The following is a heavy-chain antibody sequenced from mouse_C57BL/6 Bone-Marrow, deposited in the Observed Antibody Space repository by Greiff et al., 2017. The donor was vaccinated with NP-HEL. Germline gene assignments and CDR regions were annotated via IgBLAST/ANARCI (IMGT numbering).Heavy chain of an antibody. CDR2: ISDGGSYT. CDR3: ARDQPLRSYAMDY. J-gene: IGHJ4*01. D-gene: IGHD1-1*01. Sequence: EVQVVESGGGLVKPGGSLKLSCAASGFTFSSYAMSWVRQTPEKRLEWVATISDGGSYTYYPDNVKGRFTISRDNAKNNLYLQMSHLKSEDTAMYYCARDQPLRSYAMDYWGQGTSVTVSS. CDR1: GFTFSSYA. V-gene: IGHV5-4*01.